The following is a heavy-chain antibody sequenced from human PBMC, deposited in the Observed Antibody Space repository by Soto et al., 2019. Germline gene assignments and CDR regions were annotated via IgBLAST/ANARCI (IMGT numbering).Heavy chain of an antibody. D-gene: IGHD5-12*01. Sequence: QVQLVQSGAAVKKPGSSVKVSCKASGGTFSSYTISWVRQAPGQGLEWMGRIIPILGIANYAQKFQGRVTITADKSTSTAYMELSSLRSEDTAVYYCARDEGGYAYFDYWGQGTLVTVSS. CDR1: GGTFSSYT. CDR3: ARDEGGYAYFDY. J-gene: IGHJ4*02. CDR2: IIPILGIA. V-gene: IGHV1-69*08.